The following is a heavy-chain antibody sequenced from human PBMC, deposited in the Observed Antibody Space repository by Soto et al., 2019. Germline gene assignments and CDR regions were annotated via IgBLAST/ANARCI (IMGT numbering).Heavy chain of an antibody. V-gene: IGHV3-74*01. D-gene: IGHD6-13*01. CDR3: ARERYSSSWYDSLRGYYYYGMDV. Sequence: GSLRLSCAVSGFSLSNYWMHWVRQDPEKGLVWVSRINSDGRSTSYADSVKGRFTISRDNSKNTLYLQMNSLRAEDTAVYYCARERYSSSWYDSLRGYYYYGMDVWGQGTTVTVSS. J-gene: IGHJ6*02. CDR1: GFSLSNYW. CDR2: INSDGRST.